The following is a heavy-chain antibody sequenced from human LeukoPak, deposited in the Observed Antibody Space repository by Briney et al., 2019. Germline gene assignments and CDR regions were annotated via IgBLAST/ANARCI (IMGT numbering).Heavy chain of an antibody. CDR3: ASYVDTAMTFDY. Sequence: SETLSLTCTVSGGSISSSSYYWGWIRQPPGKGLEWIGSIYYSGSTYYNPSLKSRVTISVDTSKNQSSLKLSSVTAADTAVYYCASYVDTAMTFDYWGQGTLVTVSS. D-gene: IGHD5-18*01. CDR1: GGSISSSSYY. CDR2: IYYSGST. J-gene: IGHJ4*02. V-gene: IGHV4-39*01.